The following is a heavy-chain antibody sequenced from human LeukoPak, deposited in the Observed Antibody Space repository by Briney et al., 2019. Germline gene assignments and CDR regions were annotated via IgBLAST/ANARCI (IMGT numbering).Heavy chain of an antibody. CDR2: ISSSGSTI. D-gene: IGHD1-1*01. CDR3: AKDENDYLTSNWFDL. J-gene: IGHJ5*02. V-gene: IGHV3-11*01. CDR1: GFTFSDYY. Sequence: GGSLRLSCAASGFTFSDYYTSWIRQAPGKGLEWVSYISSSGSTIYYADSVKGRFTISRDNAKNSLYLQMNSLRAEDTALYYCAKDENDYLTSNWFDLWGQGTLVTVSS.